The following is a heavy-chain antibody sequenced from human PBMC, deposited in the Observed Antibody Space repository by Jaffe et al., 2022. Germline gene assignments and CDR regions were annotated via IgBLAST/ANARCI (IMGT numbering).Heavy chain of an antibody. V-gene: IGHV4-61*02. CDR2: IYTSGST. CDR3: ARWPYCSGGSCPNDAFDI. J-gene: IGHJ3*02. CDR1: GGSISSGSYY. D-gene: IGHD2-15*01. Sequence: QVQLQESGPGLVKPSQTLSLTCTVSGGSISSGSYYWSWIRQPAGKGLEWIGRIYTSGSTNYNPSLKSRVTISVDTSKNQFSLKLSSVTAADTAVYYCARWPYCSGGSCPNDAFDIWGQGTMVTVSS.